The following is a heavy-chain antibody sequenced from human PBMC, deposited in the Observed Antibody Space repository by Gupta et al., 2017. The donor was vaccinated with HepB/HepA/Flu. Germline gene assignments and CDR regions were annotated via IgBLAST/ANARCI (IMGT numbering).Heavy chain of an antibody. Sequence: EVQLVESGGCLVQPGGSLRLSCAASGFTVSSNYMSWVRQAPGKGLEWVSVIYSGGSTYYADSVKGRFTISRDNSKNTLYLQMNSLRAEDTAVYYCARDLEMATTTPVWGQGTLVTVSS. CDR1: GFTVSSNY. V-gene: IGHV3-66*01. CDR3: ARDLEMATTTPV. D-gene: IGHD5-24*01. CDR2: IYSGGST. J-gene: IGHJ4*02.